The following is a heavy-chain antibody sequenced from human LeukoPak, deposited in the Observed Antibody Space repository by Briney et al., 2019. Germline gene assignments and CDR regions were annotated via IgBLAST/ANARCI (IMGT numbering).Heavy chain of an antibody. V-gene: IGHV3-23*01. J-gene: IGHJ4*02. D-gene: IGHD3-10*01. Sequence: GGSLRLSCAASGFTLSSYAMTWVRQAPGKGLEWVSVASGSGDSTYYAASVKGRFTISRDNSKNTLYLQMNSLRAEDTAVYHCAKGSGGSSYSPHNDWGQGTLVTVSS. CDR1: GFTLSSYA. CDR3: AKGSGGSSYSPHND. CDR2: ASGSGDST.